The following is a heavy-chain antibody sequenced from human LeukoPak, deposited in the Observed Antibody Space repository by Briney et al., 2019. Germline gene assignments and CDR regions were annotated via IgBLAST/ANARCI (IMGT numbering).Heavy chain of an antibody. CDR2: IYSGGSI. Sequence: PGGSLRLSCAASGFTVSSNYMSWVRQAPGKGLEWVSIIYSGGSIYYADSVKGRFTISRDNSKNTLYLQMNSLRAEDTAVYYCAKAPDIKVFDYWGQGTLVTVSS. CDR3: AKAPDIKVFDY. D-gene: IGHD2-15*01. J-gene: IGHJ4*02. CDR1: GFTVSSNY. V-gene: IGHV3-66*01.